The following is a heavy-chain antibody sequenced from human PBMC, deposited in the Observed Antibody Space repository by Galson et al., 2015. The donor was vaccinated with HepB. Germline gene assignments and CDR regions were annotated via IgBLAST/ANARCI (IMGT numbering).Heavy chain of an antibody. Sequence: SVKVSCKASGGTFSRYAISWVRQAPGQGLEWMGQILPILGTANYPQKFQGRVTITADESTSTAYMELSSLRSDDTAVYYCARAVQYYDSSGYYYPLKGMDVWGQGTTVTVSS. CDR3: ARAVQYYDSSGYYYPLKGMDV. CDR2: ILPILGTA. CDR1: GGTFSRYA. D-gene: IGHD3-22*01. J-gene: IGHJ6*02. V-gene: IGHV1-69*11.